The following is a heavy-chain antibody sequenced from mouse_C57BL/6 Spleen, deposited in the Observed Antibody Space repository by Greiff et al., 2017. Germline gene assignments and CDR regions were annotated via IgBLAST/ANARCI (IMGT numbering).Heavy chain of an antibody. CDR2: INPSSGYT. Sequence: QVQLKESGAELARPGASVKMSCKASGYTFTSYTMHWVKQRPGQGLEWIGYINPSSGYTKYNQKFKDKATLTADKSSSTAYMQLSSLTSEDSAVYYCARLIYYEYSEAMDYWGQGTSVTVSS. CDR3: ARLIYYEYSEAMDY. CDR1: GYTFTSYT. J-gene: IGHJ4*01. V-gene: IGHV1-4*01. D-gene: IGHD2-4*01.